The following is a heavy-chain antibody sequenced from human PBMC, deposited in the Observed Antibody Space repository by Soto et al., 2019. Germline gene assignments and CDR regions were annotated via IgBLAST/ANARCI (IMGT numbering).Heavy chain of an antibody. Sequence: GGSLRLSCAASGFTFDDYAMHWVRQAPGKGLEWVSGISWNSGSIGYADSVKGRFTISRDNAKNSLYLQMNSLRAEDTALYYCAKDMKPPHAFDIWGQGTMVPVSS. CDR2: ISWNSGSI. J-gene: IGHJ3*02. CDR1: GFTFDDYA. V-gene: IGHV3-9*01. CDR3: AKDMKPPHAFDI.